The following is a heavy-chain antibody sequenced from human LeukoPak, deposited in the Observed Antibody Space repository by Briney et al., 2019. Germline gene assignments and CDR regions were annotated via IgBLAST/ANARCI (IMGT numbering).Heavy chain of an antibody. CDR2: IDSSDSSGPAV. V-gene: IGHV3-48*03. CDR3: AREPTYDILTSDAFDI. Sequence: GGSLRLSCVASGFTFSNHEMSWVSQAPGKGLEWISYIDSSDSSGPAVSYADSVKGCFTISRDNAKNSLHLQMDSLRAEDTAVYCCAREPTYDILTSDAFDIWGQGTMVAVSS. CDR1: GFTFSNHE. J-gene: IGHJ3*02. D-gene: IGHD3-9*01.